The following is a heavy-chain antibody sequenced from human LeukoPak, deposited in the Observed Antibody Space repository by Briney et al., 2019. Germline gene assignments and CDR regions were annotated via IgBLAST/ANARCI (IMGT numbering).Heavy chain of an antibody. J-gene: IGHJ6*02. CDR1: GFTFSDYY. Sequence: PGGSLRLSCAASGFTFSDYYMSWIRQAPGKGLEWVSYISSSGSTIYYADSVKGRFTISRDNAKNSLYLQMNSLRAEDTAVYYCARFSSSWYKYYYYGMDVWSQGTTVTVSS. CDR2: ISSSGSTI. D-gene: IGHD6-13*01. V-gene: IGHV3-11*01. CDR3: ARFSSSWYKYYYYGMDV.